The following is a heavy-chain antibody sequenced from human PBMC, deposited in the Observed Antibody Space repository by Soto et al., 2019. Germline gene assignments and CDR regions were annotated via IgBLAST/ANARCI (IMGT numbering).Heavy chain of an antibody. Sequence: ETLSLTCTVSSGSTSSYYWSWIRQPPGTGLEWIGYISNSGSTNYNPSLKSRVTISVDTSKNQFSLKLSSVTAADTAVYYCARSLYGDYDPNYFDYWGQGTLVTVSS. J-gene: IGHJ4*02. D-gene: IGHD4-17*01. V-gene: IGHV4-59*01. CDR1: SGSTSSYY. CDR2: ISNSGST. CDR3: ARSLYGDYDPNYFDY.